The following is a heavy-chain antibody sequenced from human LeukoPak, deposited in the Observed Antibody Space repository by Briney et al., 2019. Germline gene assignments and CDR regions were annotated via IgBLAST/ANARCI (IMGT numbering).Heavy chain of an antibody. CDR2: IYSDNT. Sequence: GGSLRLSCTVSGFTVSSNSMSWVRQAPGKGLEWVSFIYSDNTHYSDSVKGRFTISRDNSKNTLYLQMNSLRAEDTAVYYCARGRASIAARPGMDVFRVPRDYYYYYYMDVWGKGTTVTVSS. CDR3: ARGRASIAARPGMDVFRVPRDYYYYYYMDV. CDR1: GFTVSSNS. V-gene: IGHV3-53*01. D-gene: IGHD6-6*01. J-gene: IGHJ6*03.